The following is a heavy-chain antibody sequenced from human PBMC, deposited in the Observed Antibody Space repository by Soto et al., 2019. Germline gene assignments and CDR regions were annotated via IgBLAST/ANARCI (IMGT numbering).Heavy chain of an antibody. Sequence: QVQLQESGPGLVEPSETLSLTCTVSGASISSYFWTWIRQPAGKGLDWIGRISTSGTTNYNPSLKSRVTMSVDRSKNQFSLKLSSVTAADTAVYYCARDIKLDYWGQGTLVTVSS. CDR2: ISTSGTT. CDR1: GASISSYF. V-gene: IGHV4-4*07. CDR3: ARDIKLDY. J-gene: IGHJ4*02.